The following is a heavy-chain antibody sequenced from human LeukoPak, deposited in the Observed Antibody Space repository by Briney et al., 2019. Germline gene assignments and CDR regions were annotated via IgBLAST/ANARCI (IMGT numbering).Heavy chain of an antibody. Sequence: PGGSLRLSCAASGFSVSTNFMNWVRQAPGRGVEWVSVMYSGGTTSYADSVKGRFTISRDNSKNTVSLQMNSLRIDDTAVYYCAREGYSSGSRAGIDYWGQGTLVTVSS. D-gene: IGHD5-18*01. V-gene: IGHV3-53*05. CDR3: AREGYSSGSRAGIDY. J-gene: IGHJ4*02. CDR2: MYSGGTT. CDR1: GFSVSTNF.